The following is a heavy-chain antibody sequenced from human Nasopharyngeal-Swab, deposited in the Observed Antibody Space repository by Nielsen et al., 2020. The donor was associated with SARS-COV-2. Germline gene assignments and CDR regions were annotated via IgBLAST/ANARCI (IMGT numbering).Heavy chain of an antibody. J-gene: IGHJ4*02. Sequence: GESLKISCAASGFTFKYYAMTWVRHTPGKGLEWVSAISGSDGSTHYADSVKGRFTISRGNSKDTVYLQMNNLRADDTAIYYCAKAPGAGTGTVFDSWGQGTLVTVSS. CDR2: ISGSDGST. CDR1: GFTFKYYA. V-gene: IGHV3-23*01. CDR3: AKAPGAGTGTVFDS. D-gene: IGHD6-13*01.